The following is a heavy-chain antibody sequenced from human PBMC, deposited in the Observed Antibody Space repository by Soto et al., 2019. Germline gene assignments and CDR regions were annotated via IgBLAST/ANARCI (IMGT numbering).Heavy chain of an antibody. CDR3: AHTEAGYNRFDY. CDR2: IYRDDDK. V-gene: IGHV2-5*02. Sequence: GPTLVNPTQTLTLTCPFSGLSLSTSGVGVGWIRQPPGKPLEWPALIYRDDDKRYSPSLKSRLTTTKNTSKNQMGLTLDNMDPVDTATYYCAHTEAGYNRFDYWGQGTLVTVSS. J-gene: IGHJ4*02. CDR1: GLSLSTSGVG. D-gene: IGHD1-1*01.